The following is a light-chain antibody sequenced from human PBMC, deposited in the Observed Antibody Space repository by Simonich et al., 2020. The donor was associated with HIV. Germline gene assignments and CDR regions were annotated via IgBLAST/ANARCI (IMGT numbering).Light chain of an antibody. CDR3: QQYGSSPLFT. CDR1: QSVSSSY. V-gene: IGKV3D-20*01. Sequence: EIVLTQSPGTLSLSPGERATLSCRASQSVSSSYLAWYQQKPGLAPRLLIYDASSRATGIPDRFSGSGSGTDFTLTISRLEPEDFAVYYCQQYGSSPLFTFGGGTKVEIK. J-gene: IGKJ4*01. CDR2: DAS.